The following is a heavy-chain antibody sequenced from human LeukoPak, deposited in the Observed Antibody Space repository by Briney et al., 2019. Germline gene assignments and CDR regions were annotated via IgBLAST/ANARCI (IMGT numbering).Heavy chain of an antibody. V-gene: IGHV3-48*01. CDR1: GFTFSSYS. CDR3: AESSSGYGYFDY. CDR2: ISSSSSTI. Sequence: PGGSLRLSCAASGFTFSSYSTNWVRQAPGKGLEWVSYISSSSSTIYYADSVKGRFTISRDNAKNSLYLQMNSLRAEGTAVYYCAESSSGYGYFDYWGQGTLVTVSS. D-gene: IGHD5-12*01. J-gene: IGHJ4*02.